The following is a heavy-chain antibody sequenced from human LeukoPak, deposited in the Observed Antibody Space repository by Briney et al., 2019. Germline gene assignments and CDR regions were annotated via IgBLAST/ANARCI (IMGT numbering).Heavy chain of an antibody. CDR2: ILPGDSET. Sequence: GESLKISCKGSGYMFTSYWIGWVRQMPGKGLEWMGIILPGDSETGYSPSFQGQVSISVDKSITAAYQQWSSLRASDTAMYYCAGQSGVSGSYYIIDYWGQGTLVTVSS. CDR3: AGQSGVSGSYYIIDY. D-gene: IGHD6-13*01. V-gene: IGHV5-51*01. CDR1: GYMFTSYW. J-gene: IGHJ4*02.